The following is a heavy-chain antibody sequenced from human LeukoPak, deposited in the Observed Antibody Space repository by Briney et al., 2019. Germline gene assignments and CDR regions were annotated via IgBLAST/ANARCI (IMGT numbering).Heavy chain of an antibody. Sequence: SETLSLTCTVSGGSISSYYWSWIRQPPGKGLEWIGYIYYSGSTNYNPSLKSRVTISVETSKNQFSLKLSSVTAADTAVYYCAREFTYYYDSSGHGFDPWGQGTLVTVSS. CDR2: IYYSGST. V-gene: IGHV4-59*01. D-gene: IGHD3-22*01. J-gene: IGHJ5*02. CDR3: AREFTYYYDSSGHGFDP. CDR1: GGSISSYY.